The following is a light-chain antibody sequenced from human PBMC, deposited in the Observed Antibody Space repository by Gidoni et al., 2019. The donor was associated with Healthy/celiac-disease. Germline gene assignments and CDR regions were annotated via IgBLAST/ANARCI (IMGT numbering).Light chain of an antibody. J-gene: IGLJ2*01. CDR2: QDS. CDR3: QEWDSSTVV. V-gene: IGLV3-1*01. Sequence: SYELPQPPSVSVSPGQPASITCSGDKLGDKYACWYQQKPGQSPVLVIYQDSKRPSGIPERFSGSNAGNTATLTISGTQAMDEADYYCQEWDSSTVVFGGGTKSDRP. CDR1: KLGDKY.